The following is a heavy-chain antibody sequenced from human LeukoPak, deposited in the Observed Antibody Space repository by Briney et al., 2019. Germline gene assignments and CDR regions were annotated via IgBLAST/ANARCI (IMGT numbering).Heavy chain of an antibody. D-gene: IGHD3-3*01. CDR2: ISSSSSYI. J-gene: IGHJ5*02. CDR3: AKTPTADFWSGYYGWFDP. CDR1: GFTLSSYS. V-gene: IGHV3-21*04. Sequence: GGSLRLSCAASGFTLSSYSMNWVRQAPWKGLEWVSSISSSSSYIYYADSVKGRFTISRDNAKNSLYLQMNSLRAEDTAVYYCAKTPTADFWSGYYGWFDPWGQGTLVTVSS.